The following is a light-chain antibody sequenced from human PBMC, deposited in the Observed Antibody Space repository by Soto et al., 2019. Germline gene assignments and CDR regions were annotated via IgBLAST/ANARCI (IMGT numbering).Light chain of an antibody. CDR3: ASWDDSLNGLYV. CDR2: SNN. V-gene: IGLV1-44*01. Sequence: QSVLTQPPSASGTPGQRVTISCSGSSSNIGSHTVNWYQQLPGTAPKLLIYSNNQRPSWVPDRFSGSKSGTSASLAISGLQSEDEADYYCASWDDSLNGLYVFGTGTKLTVL. J-gene: IGLJ1*01. CDR1: SSNIGSHT.